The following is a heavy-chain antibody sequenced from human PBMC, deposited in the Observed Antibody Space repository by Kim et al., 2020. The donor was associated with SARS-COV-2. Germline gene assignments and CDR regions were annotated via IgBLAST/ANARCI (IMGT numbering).Heavy chain of an antibody. J-gene: IGHJ5*02. CDR3: ARKGSTYCWFDT. D-gene: IGHD6-13*01. V-gene: IGHV3-74*01. Sequence: YSDCVKGRFTISRDNAKNTLDLQMNSLRAEDTAVYFCARKGSTYCWFDTWGQGTLVTVSS.